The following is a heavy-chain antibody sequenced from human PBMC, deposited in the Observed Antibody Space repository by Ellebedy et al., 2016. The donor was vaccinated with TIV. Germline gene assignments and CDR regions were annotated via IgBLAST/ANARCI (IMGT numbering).Heavy chain of an antibody. V-gene: IGHV1-69*13. CDR1: GGTFSSYA. CDR3: ASLMLFGSGQLVHYYYYGMDV. Sequence: SVKVSCXASGGTFSSYAISWVRQAPGQGLEWMGGIIPIFGTANYAQKFQGRVTITADESTSTAYMELSSLRSEDTAVYYCASLMLFGSGQLVHYYYYGMDVWGQGTTVTVSS. D-gene: IGHD6-13*01. CDR2: IIPIFGTA. J-gene: IGHJ6*02.